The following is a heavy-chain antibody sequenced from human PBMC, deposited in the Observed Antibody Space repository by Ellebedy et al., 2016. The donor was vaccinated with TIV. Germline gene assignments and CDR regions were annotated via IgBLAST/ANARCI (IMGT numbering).Heavy chain of an antibody. CDR2: ISGSGGST. Sequence: GGSLRLXXAASGFTFSSYAMSWVRQAPGKGLEWVSAISGSGGSTYYADSVKGRFTISRDNSKNTLYLQMNSLRAEDTAVYYCAKDGYCSSTSCYTPDYWGQGTLVTVSS. D-gene: IGHD2-2*03. V-gene: IGHV3-23*01. CDR3: AKDGYCSSTSCYTPDY. J-gene: IGHJ4*02. CDR1: GFTFSSYA.